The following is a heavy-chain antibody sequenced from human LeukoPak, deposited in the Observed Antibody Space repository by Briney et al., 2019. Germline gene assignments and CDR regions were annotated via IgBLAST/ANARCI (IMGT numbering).Heavy chain of an antibody. Sequence: SETLSLTCTVSGGSIRSYDWSWIRQPPGRGLEWIGYIDYSGSTNYNPSLKNRVTISVATSKNQFSLKLSSVTAADTAVYYCARGGSYYAYWGQGIPVTVSS. J-gene: IGHJ4*02. D-gene: IGHD1-26*01. CDR1: GGSIRSYD. CDR3: ARGGSYYAY. V-gene: IGHV4-59*01. CDR2: IDYSGST.